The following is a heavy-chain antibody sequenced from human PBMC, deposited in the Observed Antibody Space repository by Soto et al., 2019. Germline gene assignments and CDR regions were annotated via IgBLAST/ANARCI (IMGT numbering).Heavy chain of an antibody. V-gene: IGHV1-69*19. Sequence: QVQLVQSGAEMKKPGSSVKVSCQSSGGTFNTYAMNWVRQAPGQGPEWMGDISPMFGAANYAPKFQARVTITADESTGTSYVQLSSLTSEDTALYFCAREVQVHTPAFVYWGQGTLVTVSS. J-gene: IGHJ4*02. D-gene: IGHD3-10*01. CDR1: GGTFNTYA. CDR2: ISPMFGAA. CDR3: AREVQVHTPAFVY.